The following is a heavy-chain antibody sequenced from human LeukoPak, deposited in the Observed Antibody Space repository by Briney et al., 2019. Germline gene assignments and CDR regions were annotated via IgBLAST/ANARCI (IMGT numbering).Heavy chain of an antibody. CDR2: IFYNEGT. CDR3: ARKYGSGWYVEY. D-gene: IGHD6-19*01. V-gene: IGHV4-59*12. J-gene: IGHJ4*02. Sequence: SETLSLTCTVSSGSFRTYYWSWIRQPPGKGLEWIGYIFYNEGTSYNPSLKSRVTISVDTSNNQFSLKLSSVTAADTAVYYCARKYGSGWYVEYWGQGTLVTVSS. CDR1: SGSFRTYY.